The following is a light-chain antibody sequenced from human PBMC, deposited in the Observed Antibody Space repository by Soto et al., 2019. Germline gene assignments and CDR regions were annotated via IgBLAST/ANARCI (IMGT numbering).Light chain of an antibody. V-gene: IGLV2-11*01. CDR3: CSYAGRYTYV. CDR2: DVN. Sequence: QSALTQPRSVSGSPGQSVTISCTGTSSDVGGYNYVSWYQQHPGKAPKLMIYDVNKRPSGVPDRFSGSKSGKTAPLTISGLQAEDEADYYCCSYAGRYTYVFGTGTKVTAL. J-gene: IGLJ1*01. CDR1: SSDVGGYNY.